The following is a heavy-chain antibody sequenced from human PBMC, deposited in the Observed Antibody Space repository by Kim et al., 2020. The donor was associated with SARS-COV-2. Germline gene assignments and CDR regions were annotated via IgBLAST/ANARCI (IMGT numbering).Heavy chain of an antibody. CDR3: ARQAGLGGYDYQGWFDA. CDR1: GGSISSSSYY. Sequence: SETLSLTCTVSGGSISSSSYYWGWIRQPPGKGLEWIGSIYYSGSTYYNPSLKSRVTISVDTSKNQFSLKLSSVTAADTAVYYCARQAGLGGYDYQGWFDAWGQGTLVTVSS. J-gene: IGHJ5*02. D-gene: IGHD5-12*01. CDR2: IYYSGST. V-gene: IGHV4-39*01.